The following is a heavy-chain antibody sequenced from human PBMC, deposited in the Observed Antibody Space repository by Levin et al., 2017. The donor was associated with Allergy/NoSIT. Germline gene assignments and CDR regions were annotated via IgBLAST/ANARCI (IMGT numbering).Heavy chain of an antibody. CDR1: GFTFTTYA. D-gene: IGHD4-17*01. J-gene: IGHJ4*02. CDR2: IGGGAGNT. Sequence: PGGSLRLSCAASGFTFTTYAMTWVRQAPGKGLEWVSSIGGGAGNTYYADSVKGRFTISRDKSKNTLYLQMNSLRAEDTAVYYCAKDIFGDYGGPDYWGQGTLVTVSS. CDR3: AKDIFGDYGGPDY. V-gene: IGHV3-23*01.